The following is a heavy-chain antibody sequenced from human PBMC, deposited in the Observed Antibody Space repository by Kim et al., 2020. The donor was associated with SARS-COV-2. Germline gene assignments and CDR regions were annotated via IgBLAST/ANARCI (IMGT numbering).Heavy chain of an antibody. D-gene: IGHD2-15*01. J-gene: IGHJ6*02. CDR3: ARTRDCSGGSCYGKVIVDYYYGMDV. CDR1: GYTFTSYY. Sequence: ASVKVSCKASGYTFTSYYMHWVRQAPGQGLEWMGIINPSGGSTSYAQKFQGRVTMTRDTSTSTVYMELSSLRSEDTAVYYCARTRDCSGGSCYGKVIVDYYYGMDVWGQGTTVTVSS. CDR2: INPSGGST. V-gene: IGHV1-46*01.